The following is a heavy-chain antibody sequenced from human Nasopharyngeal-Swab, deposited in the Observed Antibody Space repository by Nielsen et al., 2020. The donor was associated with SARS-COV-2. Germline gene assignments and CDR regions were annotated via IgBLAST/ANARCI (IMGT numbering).Heavy chain of an antibody. Sequence: ASVKVSCKASGYTFTSYAMHWVRQAPGQRLEWMGWINAGNGNTKYSQKFQGRVTITRGTSASTAYMELSSLRSEDTAVYYCARGDPIVVVTQEVGIFDYWGQGTLVTVSS. D-gene: IGHD2-21*02. CDR1: GYTFTSYA. CDR2: INAGNGNT. CDR3: ARGDPIVVVTQEVGIFDY. J-gene: IGHJ4*02. V-gene: IGHV1-3*01.